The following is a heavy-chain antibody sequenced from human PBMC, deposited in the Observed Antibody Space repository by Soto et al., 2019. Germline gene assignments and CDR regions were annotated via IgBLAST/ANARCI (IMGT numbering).Heavy chain of an antibody. Sequence: ASVKVSCKASGYTFTSYYMHWVRQAPGQGLEWMGWISAYNGNTNYAQKLQGRVTMTTDTSTSTAYMELRSLRSDDTAVYYCARTPNYYDSSGYPMPDAFDIWGQGTMVTVSS. CDR3: ARTPNYYDSSGYPMPDAFDI. CDR1: GYTFTSYY. J-gene: IGHJ3*02. D-gene: IGHD3-22*01. V-gene: IGHV1-18*04. CDR2: ISAYNGNT.